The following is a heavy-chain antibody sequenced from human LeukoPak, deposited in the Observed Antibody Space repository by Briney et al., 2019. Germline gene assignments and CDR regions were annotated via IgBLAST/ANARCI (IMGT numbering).Heavy chain of an antibody. D-gene: IGHD6-19*01. CDR1: GFTFSSYS. J-gene: IGHJ5*02. CDR3: ARDITVAGIADWFDP. Sequence: GGSPRLSCAASGFTFSSYSMNWVRQAPGKGLEWVSSISSSSSYIYYADSVKGRFTISRDNAKNSLYLQMNSLRAEDTAVYYCARDITVAGIADWFDPWGQGTLVTVSS. V-gene: IGHV3-21*01. CDR2: ISSSSSYI.